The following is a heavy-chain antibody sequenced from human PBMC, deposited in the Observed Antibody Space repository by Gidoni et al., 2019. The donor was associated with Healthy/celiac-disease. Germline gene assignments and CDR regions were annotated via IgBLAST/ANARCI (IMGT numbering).Heavy chain of an antibody. CDR3: ARHVKPSRWELLL. J-gene: IGHJ4*02. Sequence: QLQLQESGPGLVKPSETLSLTCTVSGGSISSSSYYWGWLRQPPGKGLEWIGSIYYSGSTYYNPSLKSRVTISVDTSKNQFSLKLSSVTAADTAVYYCARHVKPSRWELLLWGQGTLVTVSS. V-gene: IGHV4-39*01. D-gene: IGHD1-26*01. CDR1: GGSISSSSYY. CDR2: IYYSGST.